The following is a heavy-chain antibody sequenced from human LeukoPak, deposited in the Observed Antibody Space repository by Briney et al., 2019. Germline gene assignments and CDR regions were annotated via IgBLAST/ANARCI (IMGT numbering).Heavy chain of an antibody. J-gene: IGHJ4*02. CDR3: ARGLGELGIDFDY. Sequence: GGSLRLSCAASGFMFSSYDINWVRQAPGKGLEWVSSNSSSSGYIYYADSVKGRFTISRDNSKNTLYLQMNSLRAEDTAVYYCARGLGELGIDFDYWGQGTLVTVSS. CDR2: NSSSSGYI. D-gene: IGHD7-27*01. V-gene: IGHV3-21*04. CDR1: GFMFSSYD.